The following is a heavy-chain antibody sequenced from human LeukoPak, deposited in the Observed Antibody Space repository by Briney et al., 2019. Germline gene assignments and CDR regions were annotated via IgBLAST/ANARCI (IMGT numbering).Heavy chain of an antibody. Sequence: ASVKVSCKASGYTFTSYGISWVRQAPGQGLEWMGWISAYNGNTSYAQKLQGRVTMTTDTSTSTAYMELRSLRSDDTAVYYCAREGLAAAYNWFDPWGQGTLVTVSS. CDR1: GYTFTSYG. CDR3: AREGLAAAYNWFDP. J-gene: IGHJ5*02. CDR2: ISAYNGNT. D-gene: IGHD6-13*01. V-gene: IGHV1-18*01.